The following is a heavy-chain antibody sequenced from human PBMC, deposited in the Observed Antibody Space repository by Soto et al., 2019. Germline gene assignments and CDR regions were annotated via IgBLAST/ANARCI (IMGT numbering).Heavy chain of an antibody. Sequence: PGGSLRLSCAASGFTYSSYAMSWVRQAPGKGLEWVSAISGSGGSTYYADSVKGRFTISRDNSKNTLYLQMNSLRAEDTAAYYCAKGVYCSSTSCLYSNYYYYMDVWGKGTTVTVSS. CDR2: ISGSGGST. D-gene: IGHD2-2*01. CDR1: GFTYSSYA. CDR3: AKGVYCSSTSCLYSNYYYYMDV. J-gene: IGHJ6*03. V-gene: IGHV3-23*01.